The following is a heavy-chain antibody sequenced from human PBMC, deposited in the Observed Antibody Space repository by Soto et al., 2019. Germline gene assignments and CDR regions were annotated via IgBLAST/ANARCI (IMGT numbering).Heavy chain of an antibody. V-gene: IGHV1-46*01. J-gene: IGHJ6*02. CDR2: INPSGGST. CDR1: GYTFTSYY. D-gene: IGHD6-19*01. CDR3: ARDQGRLIAVAGPSHYYYGMDV. Sequence: GASVKVSCKASGYTFTSYYMHWVRQAPGQGLEWMGIINPSGGSTSYAQKFQGRVTMTRDTSTSTVYMELSSLRSEDAAVYYRARDQGRLIAVAGPSHYYYGMDVWGQGTTVTVSS.